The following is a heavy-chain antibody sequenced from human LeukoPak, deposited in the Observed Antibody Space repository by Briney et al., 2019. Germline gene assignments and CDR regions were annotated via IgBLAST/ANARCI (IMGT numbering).Heavy chain of an antibody. D-gene: IGHD6-19*01. CDR2: IYISGSN. V-gene: IGHV4-4*07. Sequence: SETLSLTCTVSGVSISSYYWTWVRQPAGKGLEWLGRIYISGSNNYNPSLKSRVTMSVDKSKNQFSLKLSSVTAADTAVFYCARDSSGWSYFDYWGQGTLVTVSS. J-gene: IGHJ4*02. CDR3: ARDSSGWSYFDY. CDR1: GVSISSYY.